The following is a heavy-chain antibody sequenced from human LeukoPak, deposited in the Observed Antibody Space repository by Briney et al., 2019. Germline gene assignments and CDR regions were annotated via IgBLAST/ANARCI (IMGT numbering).Heavy chain of an antibody. CDR2: IYYSGST. CDR1: GGSISGYC. D-gene: IGHD2/OR15-2a*01. J-gene: IGHJ3*02. CDR3: ARGYLNDAFDI. Sequence: PSETLSLTCTASGGSISGYCWSWIRQAPGQGLEWIGYIYYSGSTNYNPSLKSRVAISVDTSKKQFFLQLSSVTAADTAVYYCARGYLNDAFDIWGQGTMVTVSS. V-gene: IGHV4-59*01.